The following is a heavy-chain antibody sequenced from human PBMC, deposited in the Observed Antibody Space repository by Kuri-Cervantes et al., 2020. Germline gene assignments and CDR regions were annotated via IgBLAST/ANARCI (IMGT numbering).Heavy chain of an antibody. Sequence: LSLTCAASGFTFSSYWMSWVRQAPGKGLEWVANIKQDGSEKYYVDSVKGRFTISRDNAKNSLYLQMNNLRVEDTAVYFCARGGRIGGYDSGYYYYYMDVWGKGTTVTVSS. J-gene: IGHJ6*03. CDR1: GFTFSSYW. V-gene: IGHV3-7*01. CDR2: IKQDGSEK. CDR3: ARGGRIGGYDSGYYYYYMDV. D-gene: IGHD5-12*01.